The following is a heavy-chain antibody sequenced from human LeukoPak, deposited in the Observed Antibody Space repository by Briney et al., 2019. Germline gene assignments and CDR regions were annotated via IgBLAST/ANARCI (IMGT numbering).Heavy chain of an antibody. Sequence: GGSLRLSCAASGFTFSGYWMHWVRHAPGKGLVWVSRLNSDESSTNYADSVKGRFTISRDNAKNTLYLQMNSLRAEDTAVYYCARGGSYSSSPFDYWGQGTLVTVSS. CDR1: GFTFSGYW. V-gene: IGHV3-74*01. D-gene: IGHD6-6*01. J-gene: IGHJ4*02. CDR3: ARGGSYSSSPFDY. CDR2: LNSDESST.